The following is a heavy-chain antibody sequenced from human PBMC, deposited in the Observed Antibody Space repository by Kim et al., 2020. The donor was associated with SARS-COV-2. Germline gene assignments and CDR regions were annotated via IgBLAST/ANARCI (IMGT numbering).Heavy chain of an antibody. Sequence: ASVKVSCKVSGYTLTELSMHWVRQAPGKGLEWMGGFDPEDGETIYAQKFQGRVTMTEDTSTDTAYMELSSLRSEDTAVYYCASRASIAQQGDYYGMDVWGQGTTVTVSS. CDR3: ASRASIAQQGDYYGMDV. V-gene: IGHV1-24*01. CDR1: GYTLTELS. J-gene: IGHJ6*02. CDR2: FDPEDGET. D-gene: IGHD2-2*02.